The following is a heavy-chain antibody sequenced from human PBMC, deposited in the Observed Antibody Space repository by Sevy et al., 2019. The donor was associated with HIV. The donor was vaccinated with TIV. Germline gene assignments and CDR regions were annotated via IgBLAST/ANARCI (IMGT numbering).Heavy chain of an antibody. CDR1: GGSISSYY. V-gene: IGHV4-59*13. J-gene: IGHJ6*02. D-gene: IGHD3-3*01. Sequence: SETLSLTCTVSGGSISSYYWSWIRQPPGKGLEWIGYIYYSGSTNYNPSLKSRVTISVDTSKNQFSLKLSSVTAADTAVYYCARGPRITISGVETGMDVWGQGTTVTVSS. CDR2: IYYSGST. CDR3: ARGPRITISGVETGMDV.